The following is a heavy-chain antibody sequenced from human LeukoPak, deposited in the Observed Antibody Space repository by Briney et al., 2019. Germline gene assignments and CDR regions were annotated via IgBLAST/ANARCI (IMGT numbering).Heavy chain of an antibody. J-gene: IGHJ4*02. CDR2: INHSGST. V-gene: IGHV4-34*01. CDR3: ARRGYYDFWSGYYFPY. CDR1: GGSFSGYY. D-gene: IGHD3-3*01. Sequence: SETLSLTCAIYGGSFSGYYWSWIRQPPGKGLEWIGEINHSGSTNYNPSLKSRVTISVDTSTNQFSLRLSSVTAADTAVYYCARRGYYDFWSGYYFPYWGQGTLVTVSS.